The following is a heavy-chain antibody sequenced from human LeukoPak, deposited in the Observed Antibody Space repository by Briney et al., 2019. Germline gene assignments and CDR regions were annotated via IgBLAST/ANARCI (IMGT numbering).Heavy chain of an antibody. J-gene: IGHJ5*02. CDR2: IYHSGST. CDR1: GYSISSGYY. Sequence: SETLSLTCTVSGYSISSGYYWGWIRQPPGKGLEWIGSIYHSGSTYYNPSLKSRVTISVDTSKNQFSLKLSSVTAADTAVYYCARTGLRCSSTSCYDYWFDPWGQGTLVTVSS. D-gene: IGHD2-2*01. CDR3: ARTGLRCSSTSCYDYWFDP. V-gene: IGHV4-38-2*02.